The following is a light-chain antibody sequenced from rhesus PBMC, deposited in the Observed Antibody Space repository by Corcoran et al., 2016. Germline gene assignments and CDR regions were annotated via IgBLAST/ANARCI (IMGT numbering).Light chain of an antibody. CDR2: KAS. J-gene: IGKJ2*01. V-gene: IGKV1-22*01. CDR1: QSISSW. CDR3: LQYSSSPYS. Sequence: DIQMTQSPSSLSASVGDTVTITCRASQSISSWLDWYQQKPGKAPKLLIYKASSVQRGGPSRFSGSGSGTDFTLTISSLQPEDFATYYCLQYSSSPYSLGQGTKVEIK.